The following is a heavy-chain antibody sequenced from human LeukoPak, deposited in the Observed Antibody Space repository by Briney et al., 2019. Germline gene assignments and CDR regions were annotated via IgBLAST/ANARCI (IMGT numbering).Heavy chain of an antibody. CDR2: ISWNSGSI. CDR3: AKDTHYCSGGSCYSDYYYYGMDV. CDR1: GFTFDDYA. J-gene: IGHJ6*02. Sequence: GGSLRPSCAASGFTFDDYAMHWVRQALGKGLEWVSGISWNSGSIGYADSVKGRFTISRDNAKNSLYLQMNSLRAEDTALYYCAKDTHYCSGGSCYSDYYYYGMDVWGQGTTVTVSS. D-gene: IGHD2-15*01. V-gene: IGHV3-9*01.